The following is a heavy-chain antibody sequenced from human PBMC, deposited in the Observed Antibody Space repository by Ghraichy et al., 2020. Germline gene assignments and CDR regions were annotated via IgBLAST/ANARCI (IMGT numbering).Heavy chain of an antibody. D-gene: IGHD3-3*01. Sequence: ESLNISCTVSGGSISSYYWSWIRQPAGKGLEWIGRIYTSGSTNYNPSLKSRVTMSVDTSKNQFSLKLSSVTAADTAVYYCARETGRYYDFWSGYGWFDPWGQGTLVTVSS. V-gene: IGHV4-4*07. CDR3: ARETGRYYDFWSGYGWFDP. CDR2: IYTSGST. J-gene: IGHJ5*02. CDR1: GGSISSYY.